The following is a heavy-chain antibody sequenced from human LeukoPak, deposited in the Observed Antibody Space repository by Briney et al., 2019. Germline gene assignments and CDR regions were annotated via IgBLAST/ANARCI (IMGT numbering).Heavy chain of an antibody. V-gene: IGHV1-18*01. D-gene: IGHD3-10*01. J-gene: IGHJ4*02. CDR2: ISGYDGNT. Sequence: ASVKVSCKASGYASSSYGFSWVRQAPGQGLEWMGWISGYDGNTKSVDKLQGRITLTTDTSTSTAYLELRSLRSDDTAVYYCARDAYGSGKGYFDYWGQGTLVTVSS. CDR1: GYASSSYG. CDR3: ARDAYGSGKGYFDY.